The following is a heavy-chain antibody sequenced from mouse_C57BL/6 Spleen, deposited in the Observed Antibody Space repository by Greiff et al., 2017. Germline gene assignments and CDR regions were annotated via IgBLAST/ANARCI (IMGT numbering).Heavy chain of an antibody. J-gene: IGHJ4*01. CDR1: GFTFSSYA. CDR2: ISDGGSYT. CDR3: ARGDCYGSSYGAMDD. Sequence: DVMLVESGGGLVKPGGSLKLSCAASGFTFSSYAMSWVRQTPEKRLEWVATISDGGSYTYYPDNVKGRFTISRDNAKNNLYLQMSHLKSEAAAMYYCARGDCYGSSYGAMDDWGQGTSGTVSS. V-gene: IGHV5-4*03. D-gene: IGHD1-1*01.